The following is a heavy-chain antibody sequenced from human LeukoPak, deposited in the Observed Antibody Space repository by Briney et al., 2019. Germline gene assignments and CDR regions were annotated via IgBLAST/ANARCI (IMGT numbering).Heavy chain of an antibody. D-gene: IGHD3-16*02. J-gene: IGHJ4*02. Sequence: SETLSLTCSVSVGSMRRYSYYWRWIRQPPGKGLEWIGSLDYSGSTYYNPSLRSRVAISIDTSRKHLSLKVNSVTAPDTAVNYCATHPSNDDVWGTNREHWGQGILVTVSS. CDR1: VGSMRRYSYY. V-gene: IGHV4-39*01. CDR2: LDYSGST. CDR3: ATHPSNDDVWGTNREH.